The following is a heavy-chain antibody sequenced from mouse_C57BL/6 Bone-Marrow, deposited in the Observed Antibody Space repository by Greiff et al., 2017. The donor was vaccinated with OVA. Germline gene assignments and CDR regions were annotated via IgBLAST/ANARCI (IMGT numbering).Heavy chain of an antibody. J-gene: IGHJ1*03. CDR1: GFNIKNTY. Sequence: VQLQQSVAELVRPGASVKLSCTASGFNIKNTYMHWVKQRPEQGLEWIGRIGPANGNSTYASKFQGKAPITAATSSNKTYLQLSSLASEDAAIYYCAFPIYYCGSTSGYFDVWGTGTTVTVSS. V-gene: IGHV14-3*01. CDR3: AFPIYYCGSTSGYFDV. CDR2: IGPANGNS. D-gene: IGHD1-1*01.